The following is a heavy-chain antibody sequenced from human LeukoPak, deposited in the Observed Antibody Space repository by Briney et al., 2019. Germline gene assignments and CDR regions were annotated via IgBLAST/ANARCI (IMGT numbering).Heavy chain of an antibody. CDR2: IFKSGST. V-gene: IGHV4-59*01. J-gene: IGHJ4*02. CDR1: GGSISSYY. D-gene: IGHD3-10*01. Sequence: NPSETLSLTCTVSGGSISSYYWSWIRQPPGKGLEWIGYIFKSGSTNYNPSLRSRVTISIDTSRNLFSLKLTSMTAADTAVYYCAREKDSNFGCFDYWGQGTLVTASS. CDR3: AREKDSNFGCFDY.